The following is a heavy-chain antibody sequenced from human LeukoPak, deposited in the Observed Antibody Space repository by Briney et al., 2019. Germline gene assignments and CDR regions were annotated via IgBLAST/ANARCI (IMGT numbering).Heavy chain of an antibody. J-gene: IGHJ4*02. CDR3: AKDRGYGDYGALDY. CDR2: ISYDGSNK. D-gene: IGHD4-17*01. CDR1: GFTFSSYG. V-gene: IGHV3-30*18. Sequence: GGSLRLSCAASGFTFSSYGMHWVRQAPGKGLEWVAVISYDGSNKYYADSVKGRFTISRDNSKNTLYLQMNSLRAEDTAVYYCAKDRGYGDYGALDYWGQGTLVTVSS.